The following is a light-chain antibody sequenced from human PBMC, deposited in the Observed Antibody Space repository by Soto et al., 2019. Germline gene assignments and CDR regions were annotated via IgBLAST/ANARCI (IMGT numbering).Light chain of an antibody. CDR3: SSFRSLSNTTVTLL. CDR2: DVT. Sequence: QSVLTQPASVSESPGQSITISCTGTSSDVGGYNYVSWFQQHPGKAPKLLIYDVTNRPSGVSNRFSGSKSGNTASLTISGLQAEVDAIYDCSSFRSLSNTTVTLLFGGGTQLTVL. V-gene: IGLV2-14*01. CDR1: SSDVGGYNY. J-gene: IGLJ2*01.